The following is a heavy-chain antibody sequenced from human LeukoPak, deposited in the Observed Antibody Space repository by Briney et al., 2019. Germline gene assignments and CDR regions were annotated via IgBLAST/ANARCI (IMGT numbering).Heavy chain of an antibody. J-gene: IGHJ4*02. Sequence: ASVKVSCKTSGGTFSSYGFSWVRQAPGQGLEWMGWISAYNGNTNYAQKLQGRVTMTTDTSTSTAYMELRSLRSDDTAVYYCARVSEYSGKHDYWGQGTLVTVSS. D-gene: IGHD1-26*01. CDR1: GGTFSSYG. CDR3: ARVSEYSGKHDY. CDR2: ISAYNGNT. V-gene: IGHV1-18*01.